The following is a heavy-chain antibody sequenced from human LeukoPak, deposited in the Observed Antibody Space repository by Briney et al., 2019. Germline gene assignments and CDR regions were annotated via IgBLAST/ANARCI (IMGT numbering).Heavy chain of an antibody. CDR1: GGSFSGYY. CDR3: ARGGTLAYYYNSSGYFTLDY. J-gene: IGHJ4*02. CDR2: INHSGST. D-gene: IGHD3-22*01. V-gene: IGHV4-34*01. Sequence: SETLSLTCAVYGGSFSGYYWSWIRQPPGKGLEWIGEINHSGSTNYNPSLKSRVTISVDTSKNQLSLKLSSVTAADTAVYYCARGGTLAYYYNSSGYFTLDYWGQGTLVTVSS.